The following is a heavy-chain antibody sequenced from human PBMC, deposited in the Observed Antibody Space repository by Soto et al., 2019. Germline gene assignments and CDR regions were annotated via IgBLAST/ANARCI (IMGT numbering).Heavy chain of an antibody. D-gene: IGHD1-26*01. V-gene: IGHV1-69*02. Sequence: QVQLVQSGAEVKKPGSSVKVSCKASGGTFSSYTISWVRQAPGQGLEWMGRIIPILGIANYAQKFQGRVTITADKSTSTAYMELSSPRSEDTAVYYCASRVVGAYDAFDIWGQGTMVTVSS. CDR3: ASRVVGAYDAFDI. CDR1: GGTFSSYT. CDR2: IIPILGIA. J-gene: IGHJ3*02.